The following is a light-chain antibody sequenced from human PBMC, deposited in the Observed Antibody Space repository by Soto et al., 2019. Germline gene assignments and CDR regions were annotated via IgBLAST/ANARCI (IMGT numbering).Light chain of an antibody. Sequence: QSALTQPASVSGSPGQSITISCTGTNSDVGGYNYVSWYQQHPGKAPKVIIFDVSNRPSGVSNRFSGSKYDNTASLTISGLQAEDEADYYCSSYTSASTAWVFGTGTKLTVL. CDR3: SSYTSASTAWV. J-gene: IGLJ1*01. CDR2: DVS. V-gene: IGLV2-14*01. CDR1: NSDVGGYNY.